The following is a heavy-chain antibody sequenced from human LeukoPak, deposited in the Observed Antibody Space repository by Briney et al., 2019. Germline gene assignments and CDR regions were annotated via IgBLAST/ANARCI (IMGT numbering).Heavy chain of an antibody. Sequence: GGSLRLSCAASGFTFSSYGMSWVRQAPGKGLEWVSAISGSGGSTYYADSVKGRFTISRDNSKNTLYLQMNSLRAEDTAVYYCAKDPGNCSGGSCYSVYFQHWGQGTLVTVSS. J-gene: IGHJ1*01. CDR2: ISGSGGST. CDR3: AKDPGNCSGGSCYSVYFQH. V-gene: IGHV3-23*01. D-gene: IGHD2-15*01. CDR1: GFTFSSYG.